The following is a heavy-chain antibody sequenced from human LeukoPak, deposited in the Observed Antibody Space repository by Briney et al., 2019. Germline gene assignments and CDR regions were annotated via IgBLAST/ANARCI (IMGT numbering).Heavy chain of an antibody. V-gene: IGHV4-38-2*02. D-gene: IGHD6-19*01. CDR3: ARGMAGGYYYYMDV. Sequence: SETLSLTCSFSGYSISSGYYWGWIRPPPGQGLEWIGNIYHSGSTYYNPSLKSRVTISVDTSKNQFSLKLSSVTAADTAVYYCARGMAGGYYYYMDVWGKGTTVTISS. CDR1: GYSISSGYY. J-gene: IGHJ6*03. CDR2: IYHSGST.